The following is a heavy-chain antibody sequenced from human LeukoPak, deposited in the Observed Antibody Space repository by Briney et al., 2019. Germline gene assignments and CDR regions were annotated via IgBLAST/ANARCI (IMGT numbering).Heavy chain of an antibody. D-gene: IGHD3-22*01. CDR2: ISGSGGST. CDR3: ARGMRSSGYPMTFDY. CDR1: GFPFSSYA. J-gene: IGHJ4*02. Sequence: PGGSLRLSWAASGFPFSSYAMSGVGQPPGRGREGVSTISGSGGSTYYADSVKGRFTISRDNSKNTLYLQMNSLRAEDTAKYYCARGMRSSGYPMTFDYWGQGTLVTVSS. V-gene: IGHV3-23*01.